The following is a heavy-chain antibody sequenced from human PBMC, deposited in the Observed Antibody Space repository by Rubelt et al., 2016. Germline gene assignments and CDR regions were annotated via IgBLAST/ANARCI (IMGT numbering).Heavy chain of an antibody. CDR3: ARARVVLTTIVDY. CDR1: GYTLTGYF. Sequence: QVQLVQSGAEVKKPGASVRVSCEASGYTLTGYFIHWVRQAPGQGLEWMGWINLNNGGTTYAQKFQGRVPMATDTSISTAYLAINSLTAADTAVYFCARARVVLTTIVDYWGQGSRVTVSS. CDR2: INLNNGGT. D-gene: IGHD2-15*01. V-gene: IGHV1-2*02. J-gene: IGHJ4*02.